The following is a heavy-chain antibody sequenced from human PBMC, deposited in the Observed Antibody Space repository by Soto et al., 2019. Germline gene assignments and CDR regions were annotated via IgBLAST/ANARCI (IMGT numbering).Heavy chain of an antibody. J-gene: IGHJ4*02. CDR3: ARDLGYYDSSGYFDY. CDR1: GFTFSDYY. CDR2: ISSSDTI. Sequence: GSLRLSCAASGFTFSDYYMSWIRQAPGRGLEWVSYISSSDTIYYADSVKGRFTISRDNAKNSLYLQMNSLRAEDTAMYYCARDLGYYDSSGYFDYWGQGTLVTVSS. D-gene: IGHD3-22*01. V-gene: IGHV3-11*01.